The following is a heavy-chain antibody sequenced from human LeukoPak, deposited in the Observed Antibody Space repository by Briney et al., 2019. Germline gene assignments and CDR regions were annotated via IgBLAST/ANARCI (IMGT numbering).Heavy chain of an antibody. Sequence: SETLSLTCAVSGGSISSSYWWTWVRQPPGKGLEWIGEIYHSGSTNYNPSLESRVSISVDKSKNQFSLKLSSVTAADTAVYYCARDGVRDGLYFDSWGQGTLVTVSS. D-gene: IGHD5-24*01. V-gene: IGHV4-4*02. CDR2: IYHSGST. CDR1: GGSISSSYW. J-gene: IGHJ4*02. CDR3: ARDGVRDGLYFDS.